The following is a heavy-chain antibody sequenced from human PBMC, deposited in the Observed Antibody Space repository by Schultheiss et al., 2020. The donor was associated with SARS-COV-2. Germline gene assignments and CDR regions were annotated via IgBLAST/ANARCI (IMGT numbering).Heavy chain of an antibody. CDR2: TRDKAHSYTT. CDR1: GFTFGDYA. D-gene: IGHD5-18*01. CDR3: ARGGYSYGYAY. J-gene: IGHJ4*02. V-gene: IGHV3-72*01. Sequence: GGSLRLSCTASGFTFGDYAMSWVRQAPGKDLEWVGRTRDKAHSYTTQYAASVKGRFTISRNDSKNSLFLQMNSLRAEDTAVYYCARGGYSYGYAYWGQGTLVTVSS.